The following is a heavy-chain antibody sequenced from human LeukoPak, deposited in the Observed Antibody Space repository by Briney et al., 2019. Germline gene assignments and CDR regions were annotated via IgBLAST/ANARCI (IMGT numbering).Heavy chain of an antibody. Sequence: SETLSLTCAVYGVSFSGYYWSWIRQPPGKGLEWIGEINHSGSTNYNPSLKSRVTISVDTSKNQFSLKLSSVTAADTAVYYCASRTPSWNRTYYFDYWGQGTLVTVSS. V-gene: IGHV4-34*01. D-gene: IGHD1-1*01. CDR2: INHSGST. CDR1: GVSFSGYY. J-gene: IGHJ4*02. CDR3: ASRTPSWNRTYYFDY.